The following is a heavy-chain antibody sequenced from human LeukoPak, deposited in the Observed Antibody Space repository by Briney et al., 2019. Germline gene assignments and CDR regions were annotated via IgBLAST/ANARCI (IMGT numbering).Heavy chain of an antibody. CDR2: ISGSSSTI. Sequence: PLRSLRLSCAASGLSFSSDSMNWVRQAPGKGLEWGSFISGSSSTINYADSVKGRFTISRDNGKNSLFLQMNSLRAEDTAVYYCARKNTTSSEDYWGQGTLVTVSS. CDR3: ARKNTTSSEDY. J-gene: IGHJ4*02. V-gene: IGHV3-48*01. D-gene: IGHD6-6*01. CDR1: GLSFSSDS.